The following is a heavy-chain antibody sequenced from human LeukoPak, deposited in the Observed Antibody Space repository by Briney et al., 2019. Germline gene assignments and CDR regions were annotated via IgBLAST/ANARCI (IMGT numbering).Heavy chain of an antibody. Sequence: GALRLSCAASEFTVSSSYMSWVRQAPGRGVEGGSVIYSDGSTYYADPVKGRFTISRDDSKNTLYLQMNSLRPEDTPVCYSARFSLRAASGHFDSWGQGTLVTVS. CDR3: ARFSLRAASGHFDS. CDR1: EFTVSSSY. J-gene: IGHJ4*02. D-gene: IGHD6-25*01. V-gene: IGHV3-66*01. CDR2: IYSDGST.